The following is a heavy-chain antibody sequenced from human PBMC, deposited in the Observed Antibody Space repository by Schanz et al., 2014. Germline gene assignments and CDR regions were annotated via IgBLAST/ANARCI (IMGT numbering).Heavy chain of an antibody. D-gene: IGHD1-1*01. Sequence: EMQLLESGGGLIQPGGSLRLSCAASGFTFSTHAMSWVRQAPGKGLEWVSSISGSGGTIYYADSVKGRFTISRDNAKNSLYLEMNSLRAEDTALYYCARDRRNADLDYWGQGTLVTISS. CDR1: GFTFSTHA. J-gene: IGHJ4*02. CDR3: ARDRRNADLDY. V-gene: IGHV3-23*01. CDR2: ISGSGGTI.